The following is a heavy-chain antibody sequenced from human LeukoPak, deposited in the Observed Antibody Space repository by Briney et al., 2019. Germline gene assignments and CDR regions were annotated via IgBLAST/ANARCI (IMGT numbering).Heavy chain of an antibody. D-gene: IGHD3-10*01. V-gene: IGHV3-53*01. CDR1: GFTVSSNS. CDR2: IYSDNT. Sequence: PGGSLRLSCTVSGFTVSSNSMSWVRQAPGKGLEWVSFIYSDNTHYSDSVKGRFTISRDNSKNTLYLQMNSLRAEDTAVYYCAKDSPRITMVRGVNLWYWGQGTLVTVSS. J-gene: IGHJ4*02. CDR3: AKDSPRITMVRGVNLWY.